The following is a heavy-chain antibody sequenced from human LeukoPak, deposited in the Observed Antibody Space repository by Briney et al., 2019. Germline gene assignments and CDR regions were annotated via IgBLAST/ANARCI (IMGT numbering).Heavy chain of an antibody. V-gene: IGHV3-30*04. CDR3: ARGFRYGYDYGMAV. Sequence: GRSLRLSCAASGFTFSGYRMHWVRQAPGKGLEWVGLVSYDGSNKYYADSVKGRFTISRDNSKNTLYLQMNTLRAEDAAVYLCARGFRYGYDYGMAVWGKGTTVTVSS. D-gene: IGHD1-1*01. J-gene: IGHJ6*04. CDR2: VSYDGSNK. CDR1: GFTFSGYR.